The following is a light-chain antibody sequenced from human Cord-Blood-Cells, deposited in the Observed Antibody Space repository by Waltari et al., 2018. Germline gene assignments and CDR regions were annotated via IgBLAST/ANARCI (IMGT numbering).Light chain of an antibody. J-gene: IGKJ1*01. CDR2: DAS. CDR3: QKRSNWT. CDR1: QSVTSY. V-gene: IGKV3-11*01. Sequence: IVLTQSPATLSLSPGERATLSCRASQSVTSYLAWYQPKPGQAPRLLIYDASNRATAIPARFSGSGSGTDFTLTISSLEPEDFAVYYCQKRSNWTFGQGTKVEIK.